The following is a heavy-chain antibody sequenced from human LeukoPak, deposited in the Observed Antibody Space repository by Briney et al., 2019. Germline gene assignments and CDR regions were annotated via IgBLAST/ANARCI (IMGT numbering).Heavy chain of an antibody. CDR1: GFTVSGNY. V-gene: IGHV3-53*01. J-gene: IGHJ4*02. CDR3: ARGTGYSSSWPPH. CDR2: IYSGGTT. Sequence: GGSLRLSCAVSGFTVSGNYMSWVRQAPGKGLEWVSLIYSGGTTYYADSVKGRFTISRDNSKNTLYLQMNSLRAEDTAVYYCARGTGYSSSWPPHWGQGTLVTVPS. D-gene: IGHD6-13*01.